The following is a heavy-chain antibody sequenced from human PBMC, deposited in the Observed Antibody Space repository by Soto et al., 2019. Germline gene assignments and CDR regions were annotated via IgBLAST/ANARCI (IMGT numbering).Heavy chain of an antibody. CDR3: ARFVRYSSSWYYFDY. J-gene: IGHJ4*02. Sequence: QLQLQESGPGLVKPSETLSLTCTVSGGSISSSSYYWGWIRQPPGKGLEWIGSIYYSGSTYYNPSLKSQVTISVDTSKNQFSLKLSSVTAADTAVYYCARFVRYSSSWYYFDYWGQGTLVTVSS. CDR1: GGSISSSSYY. D-gene: IGHD6-13*01. CDR2: IYYSGST. V-gene: IGHV4-39*01.